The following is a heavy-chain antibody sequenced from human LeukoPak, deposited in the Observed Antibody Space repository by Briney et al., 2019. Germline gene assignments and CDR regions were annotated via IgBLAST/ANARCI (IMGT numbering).Heavy chain of an antibody. J-gene: IGHJ4*02. V-gene: IGHV3-21*01. CDR1: GFTFSTFA. CDR2: ISSSSSYI. D-gene: IGHD6-13*01. CDR3: ARVGQQLVQGFDY. Sequence: GGSLRLSCAASGFTFSTFAMSWVRQAPGKGLEWVSSISSSSSYIYYADSVKGRFTISRDNAKNSLYLQMNSLRAEDTAVYYCARVGQQLVQGFDYWGQGTLVTVSS.